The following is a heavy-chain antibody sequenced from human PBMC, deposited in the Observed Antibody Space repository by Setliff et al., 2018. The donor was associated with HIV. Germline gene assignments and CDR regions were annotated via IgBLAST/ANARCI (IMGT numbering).Heavy chain of an antibody. CDR1: GGTFSGYY. Sequence: SETLSLTCAVFGGTFSGYYWSWIRQPPGKGLEWIGEINHSGSTNYNPSLKSRLTISVDTSKNQFSLKVNFMTAADTAVYYCATRMGGSFDYWGQGTLVTVSS. V-gene: IGHV4-34*08. J-gene: IGHJ4*02. CDR2: INHSGST. CDR3: ATRMGGSFDY. D-gene: IGHD1-26*01.